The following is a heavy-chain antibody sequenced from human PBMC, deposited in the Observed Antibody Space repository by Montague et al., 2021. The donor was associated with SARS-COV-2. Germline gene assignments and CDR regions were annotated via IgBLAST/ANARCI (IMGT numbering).Heavy chain of an antibody. CDR3: ARQPRNYYDSGGYWALGDY. CDR2: MYYSGST. CDR1: GGSISSSTYY. Sequence: SETLSLTYTVSGGSISSSTYYWGWIRQPPGKGLEWIGSMYYSGSTYYNPSLKSRVTISVDTSKKQFSLKLSSVTAADTAVYYCARQPRNYYDSGGYWALGDYWGQGTLVTVSS. J-gene: IGHJ4*02. D-gene: IGHD3-10*01. V-gene: IGHV4-39*01.